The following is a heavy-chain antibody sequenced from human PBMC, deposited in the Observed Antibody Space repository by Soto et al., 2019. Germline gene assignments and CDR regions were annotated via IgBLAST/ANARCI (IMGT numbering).Heavy chain of an antibody. Sequence: EVQLVESGGGLVQPGRSLRLSCAASGFTFDDYAMHWVRQAPGKGLEWVSGISWNSGSIGYADSVKGRFTISRDNAKNSLYLQMNSLRAEDTALHYCAKAAEGQLVRRLDYWGQGTLVTVSS. CDR1: GFTFDDYA. CDR2: ISWNSGSI. V-gene: IGHV3-9*01. J-gene: IGHJ4*02. D-gene: IGHD6-6*01. CDR3: AKAAEGQLVRRLDY.